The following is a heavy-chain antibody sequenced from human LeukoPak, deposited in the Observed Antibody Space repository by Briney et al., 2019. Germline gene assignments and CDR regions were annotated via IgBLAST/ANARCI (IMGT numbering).Heavy chain of an antibody. CDR2: IYYSGST. CDR1: GGSISSYY. V-gene: IGHV4-59*01. Sequence: SETLSLTCTVSGGSISSYYWSWIRQPPGKGLEWIGYIYYSGSTNYNPSLKSRVTISVDTSKNQFSLKLSSVTAADTAVYYCARGGYYFDYWGQGTLVNLSS. CDR3: ARGGYYFDY. J-gene: IGHJ4*02.